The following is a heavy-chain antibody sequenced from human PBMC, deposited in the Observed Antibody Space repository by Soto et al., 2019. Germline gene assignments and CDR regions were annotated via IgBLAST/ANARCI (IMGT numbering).Heavy chain of an antibody. Sequence: GGSLRLSCAASGFTLSSYWMSWVRQAPGKGLEWVANIKQDGSEKYYVDSVKGRFTISRDNAKNSLYLQMNSLRAEDTAVYYCARDYYDYTDYYYGMDVWGQGTTVTVSS. V-gene: IGHV3-7*03. CDR1: GFTLSSYW. CDR2: IKQDGSEK. CDR3: ARDYYDYTDYYYGMDV. D-gene: IGHD3-22*01. J-gene: IGHJ6*02.